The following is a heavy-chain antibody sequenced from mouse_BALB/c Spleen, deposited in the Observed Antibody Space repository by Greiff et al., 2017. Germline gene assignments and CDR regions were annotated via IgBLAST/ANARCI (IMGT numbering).Heavy chain of an antibody. D-gene: IGHD2-1*01. CDR1: GFTFSSYT. Sequence: EVKVVESGGGLVQPGGSLKLSCAASGFTFSSYTMSWVRQTPEKRLEWVAYISNGGGSTYYPDTVKGRFTISRDNAKNTLYLQMSSLKSEDTAMYYCARHLLDYFDYWGQGTTLTVSS. V-gene: IGHV5-12-2*01. CDR3: ARHLLDYFDY. J-gene: IGHJ2*01. CDR2: ISNGGGST.